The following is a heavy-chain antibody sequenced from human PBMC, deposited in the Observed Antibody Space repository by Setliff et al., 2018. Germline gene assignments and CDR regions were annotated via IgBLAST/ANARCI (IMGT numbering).Heavy chain of an antibody. D-gene: IGHD3-10*01. CDR1: GYSISSGHY. J-gene: IGHJ3*02. V-gene: IGHV4-38-2*02. Sequence: SETLSLTCTVSGYSISSGHYWGWIRQPPGKGLEWIGSISHSGNTYYSPSLKSRVTMFVDTSKNQFSLMLYSVTAADTAIYYCVKTHWDTWIRGAFDIWGQGTMVTVSS. CDR2: ISHSGNT. CDR3: VKTHWDTWIRGAFDI.